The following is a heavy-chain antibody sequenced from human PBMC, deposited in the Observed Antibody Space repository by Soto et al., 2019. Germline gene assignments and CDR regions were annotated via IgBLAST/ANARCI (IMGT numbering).Heavy chain of an antibody. CDR2: ISSSGDII. V-gene: IGHV3-11*01. D-gene: IGHD3-22*01. Sequence: GGSLRLSCAASGFTFSDHYMSWIRQAPGKGLEWVSYISSSGDIIYYADSVKGRFTISRDNAKNSLYLQMDSLRAEDTAVYYCARDLGYYDSSGYFDYWGQRTLVTVSS. CDR3: ARDLGYYDSSGYFDY. CDR1: GFTFSDHY. J-gene: IGHJ4*02.